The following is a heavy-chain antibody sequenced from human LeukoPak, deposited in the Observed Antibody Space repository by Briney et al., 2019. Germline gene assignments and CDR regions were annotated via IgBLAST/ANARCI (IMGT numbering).Heavy chain of an antibody. CDR3: TRDISGYGFVQNDY. CDR1: GFTFSSYD. Sequence: GGSLRLSCAASGFTFSSYDMHWVRQATGKGLEWVSAIGTAGDTYYPGSVKGRFTISRENAKNSLYLQMNSLRAGDTAVYYCTRDISGYGFVQNDYWGQGTLVTVSS. J-gene: IGHJ4*02. CDR2: IGTAGDT. V-gene: IGHV3-13*04. D-gene: IGHD5-18*01.